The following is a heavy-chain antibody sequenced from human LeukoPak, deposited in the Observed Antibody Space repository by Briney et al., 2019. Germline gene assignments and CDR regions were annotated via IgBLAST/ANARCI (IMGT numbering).Heavy chain of an antibody. Sequence: SETLSLTCTVSGGSTSSYYWSWIRQPPGKGLEWIGYIYYSGSTNYNPSLKSRVTISVDTSKNQFSLKLSSVSAADTAVYYCARHKLEHFDYWGQGTLVTVSS. D-gene: IGHD1-1*01. V-gene: IGHV4-59*01. CDR2: IYYSGST. J-gene: IGHJ4*02. CDR3: ARHKLEHFDY. CDR1: GGSTSSYY.